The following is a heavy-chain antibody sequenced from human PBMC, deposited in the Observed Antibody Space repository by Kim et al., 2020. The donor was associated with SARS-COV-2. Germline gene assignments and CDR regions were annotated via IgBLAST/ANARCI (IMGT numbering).Heavy chain of an antibody. CDR3: ATDGRLRLWFRSLGFDL. Sequence: GGSLRLSCAASGFTFATAWMTWVRQAPGKGLEWVGRIKSEIDGWTTDYAAPVKARFTLSKDDSKNTRYLQMNSLKTEDTAVYYCATDGRLRLWFRSLGFDLWGQGTLVTVSS. CDR2: IKSEIDGWTT. CDR1: GFTFATAW. J-gene: IGHJ5*01. D-gene: IGHD3-10*01. V-gene: IGHV3-15*01.